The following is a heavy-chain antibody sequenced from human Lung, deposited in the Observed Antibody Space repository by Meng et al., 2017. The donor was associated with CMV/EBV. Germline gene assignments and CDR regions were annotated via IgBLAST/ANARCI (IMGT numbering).Heavy chain of an antibody. J-gene: IGHJ4*02. V-gene: IGHV1-24*01. Sequence: GAEVKKPGASVKVSCKVSGYTLTELSMHWVRQAPGKGLEWMGGFDPEDGETIYAQKFQGRVTMTEDTSTDTAYMVLSSLRSEDTAVYYCATSSIAARRMGFDYWGQGTLVTVSS. CDR2: FDPEDGET. CDR1: GYTLTELS. CDR3: ATSSIAARRMGFDY. D-gene: IGHD6-6*01.